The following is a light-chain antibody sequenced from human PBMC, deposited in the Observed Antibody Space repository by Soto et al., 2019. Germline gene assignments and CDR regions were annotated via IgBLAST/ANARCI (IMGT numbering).Light chain of an antibody. CDR2: HAS. CDR1: RSISTW. Sequence: DIQMTQSPSTLSASVGDRVTVTCRASRSISTWLAWYQQKPGNAPKLLLHHASILESGVPSRFSGSGSGTEFTLTNSSLQPDDFATYYCQQYHFFWTFGQGTKVEIK. V-gene: IGKV1-5*01. J-gene: IGKJ1*01. CDR3: QQYHFFWT.